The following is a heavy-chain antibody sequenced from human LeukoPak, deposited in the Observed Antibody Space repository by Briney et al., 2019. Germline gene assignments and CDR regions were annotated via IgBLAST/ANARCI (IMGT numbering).Heavy chain of an antibody. D-gene: IGHD3-10*01. Sequence: GGSLRLSCAASGFTFSSYWMSWVRQAPGKGLEWVANIKQDGSEKYYVDSVKGRFTISRDNAKNSLYLQMNSLKTEDTAVYYCTTSRAYGSGSYPAHWGQGTLVTVSS. V-gene: IGHV3-7*03. CDR3: TTSRAYGSGSYPAH. J-gene: IGHJ4*02. CDR1: GFTFSSYW. CDR2: IKQDGSEK.